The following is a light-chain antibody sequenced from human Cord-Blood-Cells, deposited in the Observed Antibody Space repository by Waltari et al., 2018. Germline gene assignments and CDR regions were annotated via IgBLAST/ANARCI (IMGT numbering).Light chain of an antibody. CDR2: GAS. CDR3: QQYNNWPPVT. J-gene: IGKJ3*01. CDR1: QSVSSN. V-gene: IGKV3-15*01. Sequence: EIVMTQSPATLSVSPGERATLPGRASQSVSSNLAWYQQKPGQAPRLLIYGASTRATGIPARFSGSGSGTEFTLTISSLQSEDFAVYYCQQYNNWPPVTFGPGTKVDIK.